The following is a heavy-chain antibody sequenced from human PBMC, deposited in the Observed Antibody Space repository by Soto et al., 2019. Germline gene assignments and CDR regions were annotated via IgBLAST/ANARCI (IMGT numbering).Heavy chain of an antibody. CDR2: ISHDGSNK. Sequence: PGGSLRLSCAASGFTFSSYGMHWVRQAPGKGLEWVAVISHDGSNKYYADSVKGRFTISRDNSKNTLYLQMNSLRAEDTAVYYCAKDSTAMVMSFDPWGQGTLVTVSS. D-gene: IGHD5-18*01. CDR3: AKDSTAMVMSFDP. V-gene: IGHV3-30*18. CDR1: GFTFSSYG. J-gene: IGHJ5*02.